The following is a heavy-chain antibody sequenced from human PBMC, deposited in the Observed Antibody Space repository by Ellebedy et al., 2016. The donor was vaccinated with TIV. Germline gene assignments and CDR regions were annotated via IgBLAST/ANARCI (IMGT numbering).Heavy chain of an antibody. Sequence: SETLSLTCAVYGGSFSGYYWSWIRQPPGKGLEWIGEINHSGSTNYNPSLKSRVTISVDTSKNQFSLKLSSVTAADTAVYYCARHRLARYCSGGSCYYYFDYWGQGTLVTVSS. D-gene: IGHD2-15*01. CDR1: GGSFSGYY. V-gene: IGHV4-34*01. CDR2: INHSGST. CDR3: ARHRLARYCSGGSCYYYFDY. J-gene: IGHJ4*02.